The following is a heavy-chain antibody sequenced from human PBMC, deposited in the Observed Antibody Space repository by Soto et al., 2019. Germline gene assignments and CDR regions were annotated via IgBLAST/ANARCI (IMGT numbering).Heavy chain of an antibody. CDR1: GGSFSGYY. V-gene: IGHV4-34*01. J-gene: IGHJ6*02. Sequence: SETLSLTCAVYGGSFSGYYWSWIRQPPGKGLEWIGEINHSGSTNYNPSLKSRVTISVDTSKNQFSLKLSSVTAADTAVYYCARDGRYYGMDVWGQGTTVTVSS. CDR2: INHSGST. CDR3: ARDGRYYGMDV.